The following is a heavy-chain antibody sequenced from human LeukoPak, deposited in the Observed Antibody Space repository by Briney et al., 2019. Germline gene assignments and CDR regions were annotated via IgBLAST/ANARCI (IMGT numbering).Heavy chain of an antibody. Sequence: ASVKVSCKASGYTFTSYYMHWVRQAPGQGLEWMGIINPSGGSTSYAQKFQGRVTMTRDTSTSTVYMEPSSLRSEDTAVYYCARNYGDHPWFDPWGQGTLVTVSS. D-gene: IGHD4-17*01. CDR1: GYTFTSYY. V-gene: IGHV1-46*01. CDR3: ARNYGDHPWFDP. J-gene: IGHJ5*02. CDR2: INPSGGST.